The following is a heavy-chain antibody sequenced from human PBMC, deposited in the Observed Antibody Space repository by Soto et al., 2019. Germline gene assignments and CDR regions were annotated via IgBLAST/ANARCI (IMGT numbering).Heavy chain of an antibody. CDR2: INSDGSST. J-gene: IGHJ4*02. Sequence: PGGSLRLSCAASGFTFSSYWMHWVRQATGKGLVWVSRINSDGSSTSYADSVKGRFTISRDNAKNTLYLQMNSLRAEDMAVYYCARDPGYCISTSCPYWGQGTLVTVSS. V-gene: IGHV3-74*01. CDR1: GFTFSSYW. CDR3: ARDPGYCISTSCPY. D-gene: IGHD2-2*01.